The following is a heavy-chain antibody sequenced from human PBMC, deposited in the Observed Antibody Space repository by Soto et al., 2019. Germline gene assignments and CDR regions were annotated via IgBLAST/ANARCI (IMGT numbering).Heavy chain of an antibody. Sequence: ASVKVSCKASGYTFTIYGISWVRQAPGQGLEWMGWISAYNGNTNYAQKLQGRVTMTTDTSTSTAYMELRSLRSDDTAVYYCARAAGNYDFWSGYLPFDYWGQGTLVTVSS. V-gene: IGHV1-18*01. D-gene: IGHD3-3*01. CDR2: ISAYNGNT. CDR1: GYTFTIYG. CDR3: ARAAGNYDFWSGYLPFDY. J-gene: IGHJ4*02.